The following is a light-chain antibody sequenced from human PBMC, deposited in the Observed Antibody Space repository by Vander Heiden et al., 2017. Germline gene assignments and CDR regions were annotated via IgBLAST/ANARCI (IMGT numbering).Light chain of an antibody. V-gene: IGKV1-39*01. CDR3: QQSFVTPIT. CDR2: AAS. J-gene: IGKJ5*01. Sequence: LQMTPSPSSLTASKGDRVTSTGRASQRICKYWNWYQHPIGKAPKILIEAASTMHSGVTSRVSGSGTGTDFTLTSNSLQAEDFATYHWQQSFVTPITFGGGTRLEIK. CDR1: QRICKY.